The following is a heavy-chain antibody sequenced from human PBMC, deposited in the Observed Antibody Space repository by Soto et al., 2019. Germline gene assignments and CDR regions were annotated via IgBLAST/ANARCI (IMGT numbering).Heavy chain of an antibody. V-gene: IGHV4-34*01. CDR3: ASPSIAARRKRGAFDI. D-gene: IGHD6-6*01. CDR2: INHSGST. J-gene: IGHJ3*02. CDR1: GGSFSGYY. Sequence: PSETLSLTCAVYGGSFSGYYWSWIRQPPGKGLEWIGEINHSGSTNYNPSLKSRVTISVDTSKNQFSLKLSSVTAADTAVYYCASPSIAARRKRGAFDIWGQGTMVTVSS.